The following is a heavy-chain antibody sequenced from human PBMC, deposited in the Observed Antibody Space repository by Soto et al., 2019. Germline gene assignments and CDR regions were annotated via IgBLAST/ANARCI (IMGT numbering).Heavy chain of an antibody. CDR1: GGSFSNYY. Sequence: QVQLQQWGAGLLKPSETLSVTCGIYGGSFSNYYWNWIRQPPGKGLEWMGKINHNGSTNYSPSLKSRLTISVDTSKNHFSLKLISVTAADTAIYFCGRGRGYSNAWGSYYSGMDVWGQGTTVTVSS. CDR2: INHNGST. V-gene: IGHV4-34*01. CDR3: GRGRGYSNAWGSYYSGMDV. J-gene: IGHJ6*02. D-gene: IGHD6-19*01.